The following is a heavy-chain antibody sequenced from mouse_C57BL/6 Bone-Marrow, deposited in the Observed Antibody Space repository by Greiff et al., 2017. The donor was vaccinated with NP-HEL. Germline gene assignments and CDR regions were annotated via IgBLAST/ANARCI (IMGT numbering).Heavy chain of an antibody. Sequence: VQLQQSGAELVKPGASVKISCKASGYAFSSYWMHWVKERPGKGLEWIGQIYPGDGDTKYNGKFKGKATLTADKSSSTAYRQVSSLTSEDSAVYFCARGDYGSSRFGYAMDYWGQGTAVTVSS. J-gene: IGHJ4*01. D-gene: IGHD1-1*01. CDR1: GYAFSSYW. V-gene: IGHV1-80*01. CDR3: ARGDYGSSRFGYAMDY. CDR2: IYPGDGDT.